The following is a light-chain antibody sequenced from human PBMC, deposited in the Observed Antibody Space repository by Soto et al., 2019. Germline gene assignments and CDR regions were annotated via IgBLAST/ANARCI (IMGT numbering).Light chain of an antibody. CDR1: SSDVGSNNL. CDR3: CSYTGSRSFYV. Sequence: QSALTQPASVSGSPGQSITISCTATSSDVGSNNLVSWFQQNPGKAPKPLIYDASKRPSGVSSRFSGSKSGNTASLTISGLQSEDEADYYCCSYTGSRSFYVFGSGTKLTVL. J-gene: IGLJ1*01. CDR2: DAS. V-gene: IGLV2-23*02.